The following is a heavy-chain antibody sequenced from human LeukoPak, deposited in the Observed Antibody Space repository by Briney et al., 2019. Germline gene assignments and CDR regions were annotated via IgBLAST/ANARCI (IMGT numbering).Heavy chain of an antibody. CDR2: IYYSGST. CDR1: GGSISNGGYY. CDR3: ARAPTYSGSHY. V-gene: IGHV4-31*03. Sequence: PSVTLSLTCTVSGGSISNGGYYWSWIRQHPGKGLEWIGYIYYSGSTYYNPSLKSRVNISVDTSKNQFSLKLNSVTAADTAVYYCARAPTYSGSHYWGQGTLVTVSS. D-gene: IGHD1-26*01. J-gene: IGHJ4*02.